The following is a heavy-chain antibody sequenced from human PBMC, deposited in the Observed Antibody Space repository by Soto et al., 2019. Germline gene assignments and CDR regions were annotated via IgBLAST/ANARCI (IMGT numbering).Heavy chain of an antibody. CDR3: ARDRGKVLLWSWGVPEENYYYGMDV. V-gene: IGHV3-21*01. CDR1: GFTFSSYS. D-gene: IGHD3-10*01. Sequence: NPGGSLRLSCAASGFTFSSYSMNWVRQAPGKGLEWVSSISSSSSYIYYADSVKGRFTISRDNAKNSLYLQMNSLRAEDTAVYYCARDRGKVLLWSWGVPEENYYYGMDVWGQGTTVTVSS. J-gene: IGHJ6*02. CDR2: ISSSSSYI.